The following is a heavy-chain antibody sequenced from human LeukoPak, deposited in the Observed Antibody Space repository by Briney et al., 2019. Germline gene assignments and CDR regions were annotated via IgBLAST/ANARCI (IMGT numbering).Heavy chain of an antibody. Sequence: GGSLRLSCAASGFTVSSIYMTWVRQAPGKGLEWVANIKQDGSKKSYVDSVKGRFTISRDNAKNSLYLQMNSLRAEDTAIYYCTRVGYIDEGIDYWGQGTLVTVSS. CDR2: IKQDGSKK. D-gene: IGHD5-24*01. CDR1: GFTVSSIY. J-gene: IGHJ4*02. CDR3: TRVGYIDEGIDY. V-gene: IGHV3-7*04.